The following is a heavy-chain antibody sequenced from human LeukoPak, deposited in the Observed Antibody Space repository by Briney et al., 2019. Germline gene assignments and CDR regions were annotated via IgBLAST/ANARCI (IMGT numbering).Heavy chain of an antibody. CDR2: IGNNGGST. J-gene: IGHJ6*03. D-gene: IGHD2-15*01. Sequence: PGGCLRLSCAPSGFFFCNYAMHWGREVPGKGLEYVSAIGNNGGSTYYAKSVKGRFTISRDNSKNALYLQMGSLRAEDMAVYYCARGDCKGGTCPLLNYHYYMDVWGKGTTVTVSS. CDR1: GFFFCNYA. V-gene: IGHV3-64*01. CDR3: ARGDCKGGTCPLLNYHYYMDV.